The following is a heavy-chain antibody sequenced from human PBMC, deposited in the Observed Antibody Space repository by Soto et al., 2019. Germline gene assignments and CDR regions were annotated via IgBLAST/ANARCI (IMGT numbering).Heavy chain of an antibody. V-gene: IGHV4-4*07. CDR1: GGSISSYY. J-gene: IGHJ5*02. Sequence: PSETLSLTCTVSGGSISSYYWSWIRQPAGKGLEWIGRIYTSGSTNYNPSLKSRVTMSVDTSKNQFSLKLSSVTAADTAVYYCARDLGSGGVNWFDPWGQGTLVTVSS. CDR3: ARDLGSGGVNWFDP. D-gene: IGHD6-25*01. CDR2: IYTSGST.